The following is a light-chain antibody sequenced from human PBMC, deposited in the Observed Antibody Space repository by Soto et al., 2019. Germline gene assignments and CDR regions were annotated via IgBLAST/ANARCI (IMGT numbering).Light chain of an antibody. CDR1: GSDVGGYNY. CDR2: EVS. CDR3: SSFTSSSTLV. J-gene: IGLJ2*01. V-gene: IGLV2-14*01. Sequence: QSVLTQPASVSGSPGQSITISCTGTGSDVGGYNYVSWYQQHPGKAPKLMIYEVSNRPSGLSNRFSGSKSGNTASLTISGLQAEDEADYYCSSFTSSSTLVFGGGTQLTVL.